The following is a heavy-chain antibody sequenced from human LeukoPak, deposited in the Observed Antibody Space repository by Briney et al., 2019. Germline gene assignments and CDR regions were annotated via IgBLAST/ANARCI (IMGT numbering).Heavy chain of an antibody. D-gene: IGHD1-26*01. CDR3: AKDRSIGTYYTFDH. V-gene: IGHV3-23*01. J-gene: IGHJ4*02. CDR2: ISGSGVMT. CDR1: GFTFSSYA. Sequence: GGSLRLSCAASGFTFSSYAMSWVRQAPGKGLEWVSTISGSGVMTYYADSVKGRFTVSGDNSKNTLYLQMSSLTAADTAVYYCAKDRSIGTYYTFDHWGQGTLVTVSA.